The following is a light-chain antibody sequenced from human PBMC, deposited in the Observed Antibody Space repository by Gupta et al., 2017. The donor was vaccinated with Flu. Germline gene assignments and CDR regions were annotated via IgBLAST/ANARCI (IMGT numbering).Light chain of an antibody. CDR3: QQYNGT. J-gene: IGKJ1*01. Sequence: IQMTQSPSTLSASVGDTVTITCRASQSISSWLAWYQQKSGKAPKLLIYKASSLESGVPSRFSGSGSGTEFTLTISSLQPDDFATYYCQQYNGTFGQGTKVEIE. V-gene: IGKV1-5*03. CDR1: QSISSW. CDR2: KAS.